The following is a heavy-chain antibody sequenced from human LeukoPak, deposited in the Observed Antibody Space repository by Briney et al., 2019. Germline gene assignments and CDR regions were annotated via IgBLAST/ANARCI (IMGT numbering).Heavy chain of an antibody. CDR3: ARVAEDLGALDY. V-gene: IGHV1-3*01. CDR1: GYTFTSYA. J-gene: IGHJ4*02. Sequence: ASVKVSCKASGYTFTSYAMHWVRQAPGQRLEWMGWINAGNGNTKYSQKFQGRVTITRDTSASTAYMELSSLRSEDTAVYYCARVAEDLGALDYWGQGALVTVSS. CDR2: INAGNGNT. D-gene: IGHD3-16*01.